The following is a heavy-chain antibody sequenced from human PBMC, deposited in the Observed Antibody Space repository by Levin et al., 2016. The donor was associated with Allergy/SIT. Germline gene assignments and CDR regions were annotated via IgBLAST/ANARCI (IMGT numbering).Heavy chain of an antibody. V-gene: IGHV3-23*01. D-gene: IGHD3-3*01. J-gene: IGHJ3*01. CDR1: GFTFSTYA. CDR3: AKVRGVLKVGWFPDAFDF. Sequence: GGSLRLSCAASGFTFSTYAMSWVRQAPGKGLEWVSAISYTGGSTYYADSVKGRFTISRDNSKNTLYLQMNSLRAEDTAVYYCAKVRGVLKVGWFPDAFDFWGQGTMVTVSS. CDR2: ISYTGGST.